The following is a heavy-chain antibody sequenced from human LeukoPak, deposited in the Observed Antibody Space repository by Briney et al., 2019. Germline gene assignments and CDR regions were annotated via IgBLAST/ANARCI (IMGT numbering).Heavy chain of an antibody. CDR2: MYHSGMS. J-gene: IGHJ4*02. V-gene: IGHV4-38-2*01. CDR1: GYSISSGYY. CDR3: TRRRATSQTFDY. Sequence: PSETLSLTCAVSGYSISSGYYWGWIRQPPGKGLEWIGSMYHSGMSYYNPSLESRVTISIDTSKNQFSLKLTSVTAADTAMYYCTRRRATSQTFDYWGQGTLVTVSS.